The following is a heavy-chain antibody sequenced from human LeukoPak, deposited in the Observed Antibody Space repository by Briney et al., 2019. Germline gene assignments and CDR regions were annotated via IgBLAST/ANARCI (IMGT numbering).Heavy chain of an antibody. D-gene: IGHD2-15*01. Sequence: ASVKVSCKASGYTFTGYYMHWVRQAPGQGLEWMGWISAYNGNTNYAQKLQGRVTMTTDTSTSTAYMELRSLRSDDTAVYYCARGNDEECSGGSCYSTTYYYYYYMDVWGKGTTVTVSS. CDR3: ARGNDEECSGGSCYSTTYYYYYYMDV. CDR2: ISAYNGNT. CDR1: GYTFTGYY. J-gene: IGHJ6*03. V-gene: IGHV1-18*04.